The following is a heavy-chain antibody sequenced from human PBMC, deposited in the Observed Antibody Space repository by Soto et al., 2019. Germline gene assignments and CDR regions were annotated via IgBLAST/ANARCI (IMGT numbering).Heavy chain of an antibody. CDR1: GYSVTTYG. CDR2: ISGYNGNT. Sequence: QVQLVQSRGEVKKPGASVKVSCKTSGYSVTTYGISWVRQAPGQGLEWMGWISGYNGNTNYAQNLQGRVTMTTDTSTSTAYMELRSLRSDDTAVYYCAREGPAPYYYYGMDVWGQGSTVTVSS. CDR3: AREGPAPYYYYGMDV. V-gene: IGHV1-18*01. J-gene: IGHJ6*02.